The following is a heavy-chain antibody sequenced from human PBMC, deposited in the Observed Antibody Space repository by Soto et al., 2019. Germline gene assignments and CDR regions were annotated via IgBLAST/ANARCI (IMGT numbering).Heavy chain of an antibody. J-gene: IGHJ6*02. V-gene: IGHV5-51*01. CDR2: IYPGDSDT. Sequence: PGESLKISCKGSGYSFTSYWIGWVRQMPGKGLEWMGIIYPGDSDTRYSPSFQGQVTISADKSISTAYLQWSSLKASDTAMYYCARQGYSSGWYPTGYYYYGTDVWGQGTTVTVSS. D-gene: IGHD6-19*01. CDR1: GYSFTSYW. CDR3: ARQGYSSGWYPTGYYYYGTDV.